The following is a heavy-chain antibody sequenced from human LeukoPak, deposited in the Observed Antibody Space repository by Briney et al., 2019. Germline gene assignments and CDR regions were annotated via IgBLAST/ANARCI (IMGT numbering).Heavy chain of an antibody. CDR1: GFTFTNSW. CDR3: ARDTDGGLDY. D-gene: IGHD3-16*01. J-gene: IGHJ4*02. V-gene: IGHV3-7*01. CDR2: IKQDGSMK. Sequence: GGSLRLSCAASGFTFTNSWMAWVRQAPGKGLEWVANIKQDGSMKHYVDSLKGRFTISRDNPKNSLYLQMSSLRADDTAVYYCARDTDGGLDYWGQGILATVAS.